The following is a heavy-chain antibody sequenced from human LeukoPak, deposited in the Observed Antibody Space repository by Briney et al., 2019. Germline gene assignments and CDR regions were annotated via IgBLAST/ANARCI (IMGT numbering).Heavy chain of an antibody. J-gene: IGHJ4*02. CDR3: ATPRFYCTNGVCFSYYFDY. Sequence: SSVKVSCKASGGTFSSYSISGVGQAPGRGREWMGGIIPIFGTANYAQKFQGRVTITTDESTSTAYMELSSLRSEDTAVYYGATPRFYCTNGVCFSYYFDYWGQGTLVTVSS. V-gene: IGHV1-69*05. CDR1: GGTFSSYS. D-gene: IGHD2-8*01. CDR2: IIPIFGTA.